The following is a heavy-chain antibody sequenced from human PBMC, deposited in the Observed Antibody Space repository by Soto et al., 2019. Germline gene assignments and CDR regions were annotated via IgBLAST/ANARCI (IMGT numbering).Heavy chain of an antibody. D-gene: IGHD3-9*01. Sequence: QAGGSLRLSCVASGITFSSYAMTWVRQAPGKGLEWVSGISGSGEITHYVDSVKGRFTISRDNSKSTLFLQMNSLRVEDTALYYFAKDLVGIIYYDIVDYCGQGALVTVSS. CDR1: GITFSSYA. CDR2: ISGSGEIT. V-gene: IGHV3-23*01. CDR3: AKDLVGIIYYDIVDY. J-gene: IGHJ4*02.